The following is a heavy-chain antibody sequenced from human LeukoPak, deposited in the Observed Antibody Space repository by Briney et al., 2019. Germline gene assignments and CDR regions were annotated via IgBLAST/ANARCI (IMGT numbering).Heavy chain of an antibody. V-gene: IGHV3-48*01. Sequence: GGSLRLSCAASGCTFSSYSMNWVRQAPGKGLEWVSYISSSSSTIYYADSVKGRFTISRDNAKNSLYLQMNSLRAEDTAVYYCARAPPGSFSFDIWGQGTMVTVSS. J-gene: IGHJ3*02. CDR1: GCTFSSYS. D-gene: IGHD6-13*01. CDR3: ARAPPGSFSFDI. CDR2: ISSSSSTI.